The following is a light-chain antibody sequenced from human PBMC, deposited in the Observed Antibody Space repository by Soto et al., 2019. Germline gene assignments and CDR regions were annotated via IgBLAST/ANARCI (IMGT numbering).Light chain of an antibody. J-gene: IGKJ3*01. Sequence: EIVLTQSPGTLSLSPGERATLSCRASQSFSSSYLAWYQQKPGQAPRLLIYGASSRATGIPDWFSGSGSGTDFTLTISSLEPEEFAVDYCQHYGSALFTFGPGTKVDVK. CDR2: GAS. CDR1: QSFSSSY. CDR3: QHYGSALFT. V-gene: IGKV3-20*01.